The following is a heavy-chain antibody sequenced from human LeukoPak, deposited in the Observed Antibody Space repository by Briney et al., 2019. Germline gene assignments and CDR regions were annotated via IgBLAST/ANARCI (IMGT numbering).Heavy chain of an antibody. J-gene: IGHJ6*03. CDR1: GDSVSSNSAA. Sequence: SQTLSLTCAISGDSVSSNSAAWNWIRQSPSRGLEWLGRTYYRSKWDNDYAVSVKSRITINPDTSKNQFSLRLSSVTAADTAVYYCARHRGIIAARLMDVWGKGTTVTVSS. D-gene: IGHD6-6*01. V-gene: IGHV6-1*01. CDR3: ARHRGIIAARLMDV. CDR2: TYYRSKWDN.